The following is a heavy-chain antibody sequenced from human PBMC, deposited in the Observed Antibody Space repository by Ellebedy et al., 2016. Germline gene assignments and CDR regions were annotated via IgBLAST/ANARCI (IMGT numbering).Heavy chain of an antibody. D-gene: IGHD4/OR15-4a*01. CDR3: ARVGYVATGWFDP. J-gene: IGHJ5*02. Sequence: SETLSLTCTVSGDSLNSGDYHWSWIRQPPGTGLEWIGYIYFSGGTHYNPSLRSRLTLSVDMSKNQFSLKLTSVIAADTAVYFCARVGYVATGWFDPWGRGTLVTVSS. CDR2: IYFSGGT. CDR1: GDSLNSGDYH. V-gene: IGHV4-30-4*01.